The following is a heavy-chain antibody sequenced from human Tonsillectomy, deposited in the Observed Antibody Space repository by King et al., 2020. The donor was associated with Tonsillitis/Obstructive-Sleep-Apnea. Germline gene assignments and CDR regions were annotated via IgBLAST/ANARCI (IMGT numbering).Heavy chain of an antibody. J-gene: IGHJ4*02. D-gene: IGHD3-10*01. CDR2: IYPGGTDN. V-gene: IGHV5-51*01. CDR3: ARHKKVQGVIIAQFFDY. CDR1: GDSFTSYW. Sequence: QLVQSGAEVKKPGESLTLSCKGSGDSFTSYWIGWVRQLPGKGLEWMGIIYPGGTDNRYSPYLQGQVTISADKSISTAYLQWSSLKASDTAMYYCARHKKVQGVIIAQFFDYWGQGTLVTVSS.